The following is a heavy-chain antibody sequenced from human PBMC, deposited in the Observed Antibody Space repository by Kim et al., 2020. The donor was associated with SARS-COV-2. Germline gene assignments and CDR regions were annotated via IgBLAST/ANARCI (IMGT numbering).Heavy chain of an antibody. J-gene: IGHJ4*02. D-gene: IGHD6-6*01. V-gene: IGHV1-3*04. CDR3: ARGLGGSSPPYYFDP. CDR2: INTANGNI. Sequence: ASVKVSCKTSGYTFTSYAMHWVRLAPGQRPEWMAWINTANGNIKYSKKFQDRFTISRDTAATTAYMELSGLRSEDTAVYYCARGLGGSSPPYYFDPWGQG. CDR1: GYTFTSYA.